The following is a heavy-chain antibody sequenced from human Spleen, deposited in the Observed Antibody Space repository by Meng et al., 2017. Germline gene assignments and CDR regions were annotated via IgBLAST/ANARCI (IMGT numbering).Heavy chain of an antibody. D-gene: IGHD3-3*02. Sequence: QLHLQESGPGLVKPAETLSLTCTISGGSITSTSSYWGWVRQPPGKGLEWIGSIYYRGSTNYNPSLKSRISMSVDMSKNQSTRRVNSVTAAYSAICYGVISNHNWGQGTLVTVSS. CDR1: GGSITSTSSY. CDR3: VISNHN. CDR2: IYYRGST. V-gene: IGHV4-39*07. J-gene: IGHJ4*02.